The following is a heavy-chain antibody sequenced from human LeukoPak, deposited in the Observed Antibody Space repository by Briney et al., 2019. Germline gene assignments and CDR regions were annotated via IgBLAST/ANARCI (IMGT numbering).Heavy chain of an antibody. CDR2: ICYTGNT. V-gene: IGHV4-39*07. Sequence: SETLSLTCAVSGGSISSTKTCGDWVRQPPGKGMEWIGTICYTGNTYYKPSLKSRVTISVDSSKNQFSLKLSSVTAADTAVYYCAGGYCTSTSCPYYWGQGTLVTVSS. D-gene: IGHD2-2*01. CDR1: GGSISSTKTC. CDR3: AGGYCTSTSCPYY. J-gene: IGHJ4*02.